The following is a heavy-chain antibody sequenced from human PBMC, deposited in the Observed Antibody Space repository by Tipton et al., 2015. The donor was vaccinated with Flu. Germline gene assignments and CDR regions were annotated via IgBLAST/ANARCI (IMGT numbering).Heavy chain of an antibody. CDR1: GNFIRSGSFY. V-gene: IGHV4-61*02. CDR2: IYTSGSS. CDR3: AREKIPNTYYYDRYGYTNYFDS. Sequence: TLSLTCTVPGNFIRSGSFYWAWIRQPAGKGLEWIGRIYTSGSSDYNPSLENRVTISIDTSKKQFSLELRSVTAADTAFYYCAREKIPNTYYYDRYGYTNYFDSWGQGTLVTVSS. D-gene: IGHD3-22*01. J-gene: IGHJ4*02.